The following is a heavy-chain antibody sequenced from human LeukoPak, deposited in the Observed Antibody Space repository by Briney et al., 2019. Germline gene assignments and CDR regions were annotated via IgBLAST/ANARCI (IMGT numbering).Heavy chain of an antibody. J-gene: IGHJ4*02. CDR3: ARGDYSSSWYVGEGAFDY. Sequence: ASVKVSCKASGYTFTSYYMHWVRQAPGQGLEWMGINNPSGGSTSYAQKFQGRVTMTRDTSTSTVYMELSSLRSEDTAVYYCARGDYSSSWYVGEGAFDYWGQGTLVTVSS. CDR2: NNPSGGST. V-gene: IGHV1-46*01. D-gene: IGHD6-13*01. CDR1: GYTFTSYY.